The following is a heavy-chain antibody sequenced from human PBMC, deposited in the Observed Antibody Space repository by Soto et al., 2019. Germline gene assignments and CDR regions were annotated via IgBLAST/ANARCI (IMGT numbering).Heavy chain of an antibody. CDR3: ARHFPLPITSFDGSNPPMNWFDP. CDR1: GGSISSSSYY. CDR2: IYYSGST. D-gene: IGHD1-20*01. Sequence: SETLSLTCTVSGGSISSSSYYWGWIRQPPGKGLEWIGSIYYSGSTYYNPSLKSRVTISVDTSKNQFSLKLSSVTAADTAVYYCARHFPLPITSFDGSNPPMNWFDPWGQGTLVTVSS. J-gene: IGHJ5*02. V-gene: IGHV4-39*01.